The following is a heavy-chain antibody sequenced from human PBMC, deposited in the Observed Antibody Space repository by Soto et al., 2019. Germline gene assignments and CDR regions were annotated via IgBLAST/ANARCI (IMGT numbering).Heavy chain of an antibody. J-gene: IGHJ4*02. Sequence: SCKASGFTFSSYSMNWVRQAPGKGLEWVSSISSSSSYIYYADSVKGRFTISRDNAKNSLYLQMNSLRAEDTAVYYCARPPTTVTTNYLDYWGQGTLVTVSS. D-gene: IGHD4-17*01. CDR2: ISSSSSYI. V-gene: IGHV3-21*01. CDR1: GFTFSSYS. CDR3: ARPPTTVTTNYLDY.